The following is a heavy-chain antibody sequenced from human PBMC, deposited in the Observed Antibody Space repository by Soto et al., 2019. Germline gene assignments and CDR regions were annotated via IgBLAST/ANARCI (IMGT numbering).Heavy chain of an antibody. CDR1: GFSLSTSGVG. D-gene: IGHD6-13*01. V-gene: IGHV2-5*02. CDR3: AHRRGGSSWLWEWFDP. Sequence: QITLKESGPTLVKPTQTLTLTCTFSGFSLSTSGVGVGWIRQPPGKALEWLALIYWDDDKRYSPSLKSRLTITKDTSKNQVVLTMTNIDPVDTATYYCAHRRGGSSWLWEWFDPWGQGTLVTVSS. CDR2: IYWDDDK. J-gene: IGHJ5*02.